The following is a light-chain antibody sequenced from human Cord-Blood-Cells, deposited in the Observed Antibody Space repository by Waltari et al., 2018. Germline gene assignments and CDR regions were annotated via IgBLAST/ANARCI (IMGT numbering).Light chain of an antibody. CDR2: GAS. CDR1: QSVSSSY. J-gene: IGKJ2*03. CDR3: QQYGSSPYS. Sequence: VLTQSPGTLSLSPGARATLPCRASQSVSSSYLAWYQQKTGQVPRLLSYGASSRATGIPDRFSGSGSGTDFTLTISRLEPEDFAVYYCQQYGSSPYSFGQGTKLEIK. V-gene: IGKV3-20*01.